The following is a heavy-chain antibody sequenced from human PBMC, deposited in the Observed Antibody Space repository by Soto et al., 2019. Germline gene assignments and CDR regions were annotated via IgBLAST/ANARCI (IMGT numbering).Heavy chain of an antibody. D-gene: IGHD3-22*01. CDR3: AKDLDYYDSSGYAGGFDN. CDR2: ISYDESYK. Sequence: QVHLVESGGGVVQPGRSLRLSCAASGFTFNTYGMHWVRQAPGKGLEWVAVISYDESYKYSADSVKGRFTISRDNSKNTLYLQMNSLRAEDTAVYYCAKDLDYYDSSGYAGGFDNWGQGTLVTVSS. J-gene: IGHJ4*02. V-gene: IGHV3-30*18. CDR1: GFTFNTYG.